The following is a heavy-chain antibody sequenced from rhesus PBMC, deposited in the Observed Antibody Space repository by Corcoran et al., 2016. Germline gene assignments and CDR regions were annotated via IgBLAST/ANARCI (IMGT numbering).Heavy chain of an antibody. D-gene: IGHD3-34*01. Sequence: QVQLQESGPGLVKPSETLSLTCTVSGGSISDSYYWSWIRQPPGKGLEWMGRINGRGGSTNYNPSLKRRVTISRDTSKNQFSLKLSSVTAADTAVYYCARERWGDSLLDSWGQGVVVTVSS. V-gene: IGHV4-160*01. CDR3: ARERWGDSLLDS. J-gene: IGHJ6*01. CDR1: GGSISDSYY. CDR2: INGRGGST.